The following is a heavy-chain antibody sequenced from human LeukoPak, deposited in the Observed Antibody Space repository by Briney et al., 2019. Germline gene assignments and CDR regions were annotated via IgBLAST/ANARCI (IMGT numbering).Heavy chain of an antibody. J-gene: IGHJ4*02. D-gene: IGHD5-24*01. V-gene: IGHV3-48*03. CDR2: ISSSGSTI. CDR3: ARVAYNYDLDY. CDR1: GFTFSNYE. Sequence: PGGSLRLSCAASGFTFSNYEMNWVRQAPGKGLYWLSYISSSGSTIYYADSVKGRFTISRDNAKNSLFLQMHSLRAEDTAIYYCARVAYNYDLDYWGQGTLVTVPS.